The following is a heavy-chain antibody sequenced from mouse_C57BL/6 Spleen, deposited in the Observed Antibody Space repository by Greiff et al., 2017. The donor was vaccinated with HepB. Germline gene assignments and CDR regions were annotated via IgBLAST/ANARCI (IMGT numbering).Heavy chain of an antibody. CDR2: INPNNGGT. J-gene: IGHJ1*03. CDR3: ARGDQRWYFDV. Sequence: EVQLQQSGPELVKPGASVKISCKASGYTFTDYYMNWVKQSHGKSLEWIGDINPNNGGTSYNQKFKGKATLTVDKSSSTAYLELRSLTSEDSAVYYCARGDQRWYFDVWGTGTTVTVSS. CDR1: GYTFTDYY. V-gene: IGHV1-26*01.